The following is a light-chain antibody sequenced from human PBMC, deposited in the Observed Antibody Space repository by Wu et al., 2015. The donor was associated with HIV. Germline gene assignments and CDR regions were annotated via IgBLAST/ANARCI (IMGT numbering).Light chain of an antibody. J-gene: IGKJ5*01. CDR2: DAS. Sequence: EIVLTQSPATLSLSPGERATLSCRASQSVSSYLAWYQQKPGQAPRLLIYDASNRATGIPDRFSGSGSGTDFTLTISRLEPEDFAVYYCQQYGSSLITFGQGTRLEIK. V-gene: IGKV3-20*01. CDR3: QQYGSSLIT. CDR1: QSVSSY.